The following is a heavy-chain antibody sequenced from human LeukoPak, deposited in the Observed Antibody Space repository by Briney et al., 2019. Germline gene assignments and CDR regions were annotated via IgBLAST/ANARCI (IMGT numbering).Heavy chain of an antibody. CDR3: ARALIAAAGTHDAFDI. Sequence: GGSLRLSCAASGFTFSSYDMHWVRQATGKGLEWVSAIGTAGDTYYPGSVKGRFTISRENAKNSLYLQMNSLRAGDTAVYYCARALIAAAGTHDAFDIWGQGTMVTVSS. CDR2: IGTAGDT. D-gene: IGHD6-13*01. V-gene: IGHV3-13*01. J-gene: IGHJ3*02. CDR1: GFTFSSYD.